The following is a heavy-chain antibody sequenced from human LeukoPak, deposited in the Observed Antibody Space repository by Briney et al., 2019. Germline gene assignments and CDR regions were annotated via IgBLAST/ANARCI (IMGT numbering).Heavy chain of an antibody. CDR1: GGSFSNHF. Sequence: PSETLSLTCSVSGGSFSNHFWSWVPHPAGKGLEWIRRIYPSGNTNYNPSLKSRVTLSVDTSKTQFYLSLSSVTAADTAVYYCAREDSGSYYNFYYFYMDVWGKGTTVTISS. V-gene: IGHV4-4*07. CDR3: AREDSGSYYNFYYFYMDV. CDR2: IYPSGNT. J-gene: IGHJ6*03. D-gene: IGHD3-10*01.